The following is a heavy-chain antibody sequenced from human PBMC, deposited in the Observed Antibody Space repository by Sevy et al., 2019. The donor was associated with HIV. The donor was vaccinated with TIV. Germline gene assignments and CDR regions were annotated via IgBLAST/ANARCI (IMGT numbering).Heavy chain of an antibody. V-gene: IGHV3-23*01. Sequence: GGSLRLSCAASGFTFSSYAMTWVRQAPGKGLEWVSSITDTGGDTYYADPVKGRFIVSRDNSKNTLELQMSSLRADDTAVYYCAKERSGELLSFGEPPYYFDFWGQGTLVTVSS. CDR1: GFTFSSYA. CDR3: AKERSGELLSFGEPPYYFDF. J-gene: IGHJ4*02. D-gene: IGHD3-10*01. CDR2: ITDTGGDT.